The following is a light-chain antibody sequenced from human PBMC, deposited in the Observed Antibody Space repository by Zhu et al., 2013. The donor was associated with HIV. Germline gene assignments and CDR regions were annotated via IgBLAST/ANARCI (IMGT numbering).Light chain of an antibody. CDR3: QQCSFAPLT. CDR1: QSVVNNY. V-gene: IGKV3-20*01. Sequence: EIVLTQSPGTLSVSPGERATLSCRASQSVVNNYLAWYQQKPGQAPEAPHPYCIQRGSLALPDRFSGRWVVGQTSLSPSADWSLKILLVYYCQQCSFAPLTFGGGTKVE. CDR2: CI. J-gene: IGKJ4*01.